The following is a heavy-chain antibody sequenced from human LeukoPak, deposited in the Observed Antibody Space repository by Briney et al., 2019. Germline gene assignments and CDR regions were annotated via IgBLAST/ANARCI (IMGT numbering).Heavy chain of an antibody. Sequence: GGSLRLSCAASGFTFSSYSMNWVRQAPGKGLEWVSSISSSSSHIYYADSVKGRFTISRDNAKNSLYLQMNSLRAEDTAVYYCARDLNWNYKSFDYWGQGTLVTVSS. D-gene: IGHD1-7*01. V-gene: IGHV3-21*01. CDR1: GFTFSSYS. J-gene: IGHJ4*02. CDR2: ISSSSSHI. CDR3: ARDLNWNYKSFDY.